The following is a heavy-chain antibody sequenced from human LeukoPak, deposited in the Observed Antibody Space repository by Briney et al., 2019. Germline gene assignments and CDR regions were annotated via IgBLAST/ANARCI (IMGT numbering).Heavy chain of an antibody. Sequence: GASVKVSCKASGYTFTDYFLHLLRQAPGQGLEWMGWINPKTGATNYAQSFQGRVTMTRDTSITTGNMELNRLTSDDTAVYYCARAYEYGWFDPWGQGTLVTVSS. V-gene: IGHV1-2*02. D-gene: IGHD3-16*01. CDR1: GYTFTDYF. J-gene: IGHJ5*02. CDR3: ARAYEYGWFDP. CDR2: INPKTGAT.